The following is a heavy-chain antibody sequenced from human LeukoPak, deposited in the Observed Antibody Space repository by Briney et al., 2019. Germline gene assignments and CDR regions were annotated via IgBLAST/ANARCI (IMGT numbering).Heavy chain of an antibody. CDR3: ADYMVRGGLEYFQH. CDR1: GGSFSGYY. D-gene: IGHD3-10*01. V-gene: IGHV4-34*01. Sequence: NPSETLSLTCAVYGGSFSGYYWSWIRQPPGKGLEWIGEINHSGSTNYNPSLKSRGTISVDTSKNQFSLKLSSVTAADTAVYYCADYMVRGGLEYFQHWGQGTLVTVSS. J-gene: IGHJ1*01. CDR2: INHSGST.